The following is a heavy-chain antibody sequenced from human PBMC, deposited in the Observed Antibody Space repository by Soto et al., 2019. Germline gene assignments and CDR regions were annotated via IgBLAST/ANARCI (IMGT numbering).Heavy chain of an antibody. Sequence: SETLSLTCTVSGGSTSSYYWSWIRQPPGKGLEWIGYIYYSGSTNYNPSLKSRVTISVDTSKNQFSLKLSSVTAADTAVYYCARHGLLGYCSGCSCYSTWFDPWGQGTQVTVSS. CDR3: ARHGLLGYCSGCSCYSTWFDP. V-gene: IGHV4-59*08. CDR2: IYYSGST. CDR1: GGSTSSYY. J-gene: IGHJ5*02. D-gene: IGHD2-15*01.